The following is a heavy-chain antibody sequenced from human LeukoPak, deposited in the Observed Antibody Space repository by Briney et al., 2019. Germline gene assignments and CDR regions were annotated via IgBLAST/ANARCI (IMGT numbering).Heavy chain of an antibody. J-gene: IGHJ4*02. V-gene: IGHV3-23*01. Sequence: PGRSLRLSCAASGFTFSNYAMNWVRQAPGKGLEWVSDISGSGGSTYYADSVKGRFTISRDNSKNTVYLQLDSLRVEDTAVYYCGKTTVGYSSGRYPGWPVDYWGQGALVTVSS. CDR3: GKTTVGYSSGRYPGWPVDY. CDR2: ISGSGGST. D-gene: IGHD2-15*01. CDR1: GFTFSNYA.